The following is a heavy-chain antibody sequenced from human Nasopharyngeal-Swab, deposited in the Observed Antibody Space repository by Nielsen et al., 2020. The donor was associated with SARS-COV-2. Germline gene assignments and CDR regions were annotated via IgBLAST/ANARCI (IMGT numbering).Heavy chain of an antibody. V-gene: IGHV1-3*01. CDR3: ARDLEAAASYYYFYMDV. CDR2: INAGNGNT. D-gene: IGHD2-15*01. J-gene: IGHJ6*03. Sequence: WVRQAPGQRLEWMGWINAGNGNTTYSQKFQGRVTITRDTSASTAYMEPSSLRSDDTAVYYCARDLEAAASYYYFYMDVWGKGTTVTVSS.